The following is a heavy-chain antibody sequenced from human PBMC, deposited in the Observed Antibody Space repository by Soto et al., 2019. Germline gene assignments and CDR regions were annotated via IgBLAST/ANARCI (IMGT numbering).Heavy chain of an antibody. V-gene: IGHV3-48*03. J-gene: IGHJ4*02. Sequence: PGGSLRLSCAVSGFTLSIFEMNWVRQAPGKGLEWVSYTSSSGSTMYYADSVKGRFTVSRDNAKNPLYLQMNSLRAEDTAVYYCVRDRGGYYMGYYYDYWGQGTLVTVSS. CDR3: VRDRGGYYMGYYYDY. D-gene: IGHD3-3*01. CDR2: TSSSGSTM. CDR1: GFTLSIFE.